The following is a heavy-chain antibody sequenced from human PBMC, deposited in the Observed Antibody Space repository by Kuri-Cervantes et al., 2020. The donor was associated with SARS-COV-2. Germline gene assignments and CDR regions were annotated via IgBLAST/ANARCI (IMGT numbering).Heavy chain of an antibody. D-gene: IGHD6-6*01. Sequence: GESLKISCAASGFTFSSYVMSWVRQAPGKGLEWVSAISGSGGSTYYADSVKGRFTISRDNSKNTLYLQMNSLRAEDTAVYYCAKDREYSSSIGQVDYWGQGTLVTVSS. V-gene: IGHV3-23*01. CDR3: AKDREYSSSIGQVDY. J-gene: IGHJ4*02. CDR1: GFTFSSYV. CDR2: ISGSGGST.